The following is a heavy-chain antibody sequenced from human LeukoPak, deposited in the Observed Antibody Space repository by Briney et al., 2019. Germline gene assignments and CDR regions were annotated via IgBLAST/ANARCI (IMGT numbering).Heavy chain of an antibody. Sequence: GGSLRLSCAASGFTFSSYSMNWVRQAPGKGLEWVSSISSSSSYIYYADSVKGRFTISRDYAKNSLYLQMNSLRAEDTAVYYCARGSRIAAAKGEFDYWGQGTLVTVSS. J-gene: IGHJ4*02. CDR3: ARGSRIAAAKGEFDY. CDR1: GFTFSSYS. D-gene: IGHD6-13*01. V-gene: IGHV3-21*01. CDR2: ISSSSSYI.